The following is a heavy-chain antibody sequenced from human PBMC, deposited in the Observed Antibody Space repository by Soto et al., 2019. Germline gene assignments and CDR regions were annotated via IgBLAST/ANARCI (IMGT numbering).Heavy chain of an antibody. Sequence: GASVKVSCKASGYTFTSYYMHWVRQAPGQGLEWMGIINPSGGSTSYAQKFQGRVTMTRDTSTSTVYMELSSLRSEDTAVYYCAKIAAAGVVDYWGQGTLVTVSS. CDR2: INPSGGST. J-gene: IGHJ4*02. CDR3: AKIAAAGVVDY. CDR1: GYTFTSYY. V-gene: IGHV1-46*03. D-gene: IGHD6-13*01.